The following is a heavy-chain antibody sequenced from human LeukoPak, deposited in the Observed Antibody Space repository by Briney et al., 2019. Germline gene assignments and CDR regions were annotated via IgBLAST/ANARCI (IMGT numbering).Heavy chain of an antibody. CDR2: IYTSGST. Sequence: SETLSLTCIVSGGSISSYYWSWIRQPAGKGLEWIGRIYTSGSTNYNPSLKSRVTMSVDTSKNQFSLKLSSVTAADTAVYYCARATLFGGGERNAFDIWGQGTMVTVSS. CDR3: ARATLFGGGERNAFDI. CDR1: GGSISSYY. J-gene: IGHJ3*02. V-gene: IGHV4-4*07. D-gene: IGHD3-16*01.